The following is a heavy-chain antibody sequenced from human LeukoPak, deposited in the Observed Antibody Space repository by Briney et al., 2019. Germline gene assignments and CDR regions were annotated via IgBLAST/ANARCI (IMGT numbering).Heavy chain of an antibody. CDR2: IKQDESEK. V-gene: IGHV3-7*01. CDR3: ARDGYSYGFSYYGMDV. Sequence: PGGSLRLSCAASGFTFSDYWMSWVRQAPGKGLEWVATIKQDESEKYYVDSVKGRFTISRDNAKNSLYLQMNSLRAEETAVYYCARDGYSYGFSYYGMDVWGQGTTVTVSS. D-gene: IGHD5-18*01. J-gene: IGHJ6*02. CDR1: GFTFSDYW.